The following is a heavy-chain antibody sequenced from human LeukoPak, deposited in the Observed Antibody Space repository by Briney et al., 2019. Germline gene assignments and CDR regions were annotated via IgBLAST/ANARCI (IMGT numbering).Heavy chain of an antibody. D-gene: IGHD3-10*01. J-gene: IGHJ4*02. V-gene: IGHV3-21*01. CDR3: ARVRGAIITLFDH. CDR1: GFTFSSYS. Sequence: PGGSLRLSCAASGFTFSSYSMNWVRQAPGKGLEWVSSISSSSSYIYYADSVKGRFTISRDNAKNSLYLQMNSLRAEDTAVYYCARVRGAIITLFDHWGQGTLVTVSS. CDR2: ISSSSSYI.